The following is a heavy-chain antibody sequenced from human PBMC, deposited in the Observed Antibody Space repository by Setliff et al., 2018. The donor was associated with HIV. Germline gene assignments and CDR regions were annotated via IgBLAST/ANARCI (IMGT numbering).Heavy chain of an antibody. D-gene: IGHD2-2*01. CDR2: IFYTGNT. J-gene: IGHJ6*03. V-gene: IGHV4-59*01. CDR3: VRGFCSSTTCYEDYYYMDV. Sequence: KPSETLSLTCTVSGGSISGYYWSWIRQPPGKGPEWIGTIFYTGNTNYNPSLKSRVTLSGGMSENQLFLRLTSVTAADTAVYYCVRGFCSSTTCYEDYYYMDVWGKGSTVTVS. CDR1: GGSISGYY.